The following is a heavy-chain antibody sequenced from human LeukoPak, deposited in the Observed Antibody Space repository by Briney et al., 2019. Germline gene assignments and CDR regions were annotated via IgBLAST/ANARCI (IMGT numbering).Heavy chain of an antibody. CDR3: AKDVRDYYGTGTLNFDS. Sequence: GGSLRLSCAASGFTFSDHPMSWVRQAPGKGLEWVSAISRLAGSTAYVDSVNGRFTISRDNSQNTLFLQMNSLRVDDTAMYYCAKDVRDYYGTGTLNFDSWGQGTLVSVSS. CDR2: ISRLAGST. J-gene: IGHJ4*02. V-gene: IGHV3-23*01. CDR1: GFTFSDHP. D-gene: IGHD3-10*01.